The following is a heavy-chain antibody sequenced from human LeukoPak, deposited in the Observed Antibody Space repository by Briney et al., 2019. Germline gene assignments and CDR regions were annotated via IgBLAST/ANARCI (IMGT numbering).Heavy chain of an antibody. Sequence: GGSPRLSCAASGFTFSSYAMDWVRQAPGKGLEWVSGISGSGGSTYYADSVKGRFTISRDNSKNTLYLQMNSLRAEDTAVFFCARAGSSSYYYFDCWGQGTLVTVSS. CDR1: GFTFSSYA. CDR2: ISGSGGST. J-gene: IGHJ4*02. V-gene: IGHV3-23*01. CDR3: ARAGSSSYYYFDC. D-gene: IGHD6-13*01.